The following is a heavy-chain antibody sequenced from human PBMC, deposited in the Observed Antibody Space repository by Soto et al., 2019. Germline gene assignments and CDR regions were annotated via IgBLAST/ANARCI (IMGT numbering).Heavy chain of an antibody. CDR2: ISYDGSNK. Sequence: QVQLVESGGGVVQPGRSLRLSCAASGFTFSSYGMHWVRQAPGKGLEWGAVISYDGSNKYYADSVKGRFTISRDNSKNTLYLQMNSLRAEDTAVYYCATGGYSYGNTYLGQGTLVTVSS. CDR1: GFTFSSYG. V-gene: IGHV3-30*03. J-gene: IGHJ4*02. D-gene: IGHD5-18*01. CDR3: ATGGYSYGNTY.